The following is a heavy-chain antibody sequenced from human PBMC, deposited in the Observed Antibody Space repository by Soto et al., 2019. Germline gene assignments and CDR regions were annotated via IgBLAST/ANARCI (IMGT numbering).Heavy chain of an antibody. D-gene: IGHD5-18*01. J-gene: IGHJ4*02. V-gene: IGHV3-48*02. CDR2: ISSSSSTI. CDR3: ARDQNFGYSYGVDY. CDR1: GFTFSSYS. Sequence: GGSLRLSCAASGFTFSSYSMNWVRQAPGKGLEWVSYISSSSSTIYYADSVKGRFTISRDNAKNSLYLQMNSLRDEDTAVYYCARDQNFGYSYGVDYWGQGTLVTVSS.